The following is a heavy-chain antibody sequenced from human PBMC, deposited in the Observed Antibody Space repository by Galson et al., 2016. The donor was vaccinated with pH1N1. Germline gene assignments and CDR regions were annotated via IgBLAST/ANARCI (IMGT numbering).Heavy chain of an antibody. CDR1: GFTFSDYY. D-gene: IGHD4-17*01. J-gene: IGHJ1*01. V-gene: IGHV4-59*01. Sequence: LRLSCAASGFTFSDYYMSWIRQPPGKGLEWIGYMYYSGSTNYNPSLTSRVTISVDTSKNQFPLTLSSVTAADTAVYYCARAVTFDGDLEYFQHWGQGTLVTVSS. CDR3: ARAVTFDGDLEYFQH. CDR2: MYYSGST.